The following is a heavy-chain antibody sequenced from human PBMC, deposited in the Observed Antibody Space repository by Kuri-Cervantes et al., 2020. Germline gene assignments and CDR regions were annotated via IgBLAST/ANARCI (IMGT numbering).Heavy chain of an antibody. CDR2: INRSGST. J-gene: IGHJ6*03. V-gene: IGHV4-34*01. D-gene: IGHD4-17*01. Sequence: GSLRLSCAVYGGSFSGYYWSWIRQPPRKGLEWIGEINRSGSTNYNPSLKSRVTISVDTSKNQFSLKLSSVTAADTAVYYCAREGDYGDYYMDVWGKGTTVTVSS. CDR1: GGSFSGYY. CDR3: AREGDYGDYYMDV.